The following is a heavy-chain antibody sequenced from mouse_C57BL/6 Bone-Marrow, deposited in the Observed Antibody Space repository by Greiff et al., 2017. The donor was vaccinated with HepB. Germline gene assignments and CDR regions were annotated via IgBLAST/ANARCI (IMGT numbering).Heavy chain of an antibody. V-gene: IGHV2-6-1*01. CDR2: IWSDGST. D-gene: IGHD2-1*01. CDR1: GFSLTSYG. J-gene: IGHJ4*01. CDR3: ARQGIYYGNYYYAMDY. Sequence: VHLVESGPGLVAPSQSLSITCTVSGFSLTSYGVHWVRQPPGKGLEWLVVIWSDGSTTYNSALKSRLSISKDNSKSQVFLKMNSLQTDDTAMYYCARQGIYYGNYYYAMDYWGQGTSVTVSS.